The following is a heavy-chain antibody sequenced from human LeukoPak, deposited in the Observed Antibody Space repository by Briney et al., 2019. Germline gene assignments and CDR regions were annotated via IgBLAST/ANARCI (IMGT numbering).Heavy chain of an antibody. Sequence: GGSLRLSCAASGFTFSTYTMNWVRQAPGKGLEWVSSISKTSDYNYYVDSVRGRFTISRDNSKNTLYLQVNTLRADDTATYYCAKPISGGLAVTADWFHPWGQGTLVVVSS. J-gene: IGHJ5*01. CDR3: AKPISGGLAVTADWFHP. V-gene: IGHV3-21*04. CDR2: ISKTSDYN. CDR1: GFTFSTYT. D-gene: IGHD6-19*01.